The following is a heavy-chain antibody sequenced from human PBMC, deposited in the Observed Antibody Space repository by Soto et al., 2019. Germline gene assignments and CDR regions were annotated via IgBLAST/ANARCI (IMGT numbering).Heavy chain of an antibody. V-gene: IGHV3-23*01. Sequence: PGGSLRLSCAASVFTFSSYAMIWFRQAPGKGLEWVSAISGSGGSTYYADSVKGRFTISRDNSKNTLYLQMNSLRAEDTAVYYCANFIVGATKVGWFDPWGQGTLVTVSS. CDR1: VFTFSSYA. CDR3: ANFIVGATKVGWFDP. J-gene: IGHJ5*02. CDR2: ISGSGGST. D-gene: IGHD1-26*01.